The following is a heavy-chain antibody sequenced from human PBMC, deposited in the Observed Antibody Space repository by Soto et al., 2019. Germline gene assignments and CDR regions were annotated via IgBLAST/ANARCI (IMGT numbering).Heavy chain of an antibody. CDR2: IYWDDDK. CDR3: AHRPDSGWRFDY. Sequence: QITLKESGPALVKPTQTLTLTCTFSGFSLSTSGVGVGWIRQPPGKALEWLALIYWDDDKRYRPSLKSRLTITKDTSKNQVVLTMTNMDPVDTATYYCAHRPDSGWRFDYWGQGTLATVSS. V-gene: IGHV2-5*02. D-gene: IGHD6-19*01. CDR1: GFSLSTSGVG. J-gene: IGHJ4*02.